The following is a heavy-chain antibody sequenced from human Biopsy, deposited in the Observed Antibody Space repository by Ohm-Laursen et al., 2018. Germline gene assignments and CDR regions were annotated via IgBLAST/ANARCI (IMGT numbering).Heavy chain of an antibody. Sequence: SVKVSCKASGFTFTRSAMQWVRQARGQRLEWIGWIVVGGGNTNYAQKFQERVTITRDMSTSTAYMELSSLRSEDTAVYYWASRPNCGGDCSSGFDYWGQGTLVTVSS. V-gene: IGHV1-58*02. CDR2: IVVGGGNT. CDR3: ASRPNCGGDCSSGFDY. CDR1: GFTFTRSA. J-gene: IGHJ4*02. D-gene: IGHD2-21*02.